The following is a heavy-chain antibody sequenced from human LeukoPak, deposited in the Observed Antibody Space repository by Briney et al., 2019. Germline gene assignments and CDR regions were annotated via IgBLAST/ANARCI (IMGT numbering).Heavy chain of an antibody. CDR2: ISGSGGRI. CDR3: AKNPRLEGWIYFDS. J-gene: IGHJ4*02. CDR1: GFTFSSYS. V-gene: IGHV3-23*01. Sequence: LPGGSLRLSCAASGFTFSSYSMSWVRQAPGKGLEWVSSISGSGGRIDYADSVKGRFTISRDNSKSTLSLQMNSLTAEDTAVYYCAKNPRLEGWIYFDSWGQGILVTVSS. D-gene: IGHD1-1*01.